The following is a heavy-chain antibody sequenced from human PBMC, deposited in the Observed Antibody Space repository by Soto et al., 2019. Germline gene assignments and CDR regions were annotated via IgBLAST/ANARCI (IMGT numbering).Heavy chain of an antibody. Sequence: ASVKVSCKASGYIFSNYAIHWVRQAPGQRLEWLGWINGGNGNTKFSQKFQGRVAITGDTSASTVYMELSSLRSEDTAVYYCATEDYTSGYYWFDTWRQGPMVTVSS. V-gene: IGHV1-3*01. J-gene: IGHJ5*02. CDR3: ATEDYTSGYYWFDT. CDR1: GYIFSNYA. CDR2: INGGNGNT. D-gene: IGHD6-19*01.